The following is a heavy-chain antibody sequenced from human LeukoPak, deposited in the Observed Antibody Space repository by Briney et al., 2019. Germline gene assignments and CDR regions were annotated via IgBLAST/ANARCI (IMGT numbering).Heavy chain of an antibody. D-gene: IGHD6-13*01. Sequence: GGSLRLSCAVSGFTFSSFAMSWVRQTPGKGLEWVSGISGNGGTTYYADSVKGRFTMSRDNSKNTLYLQMNSLRDDDTAVYYCAKEVPLSPYSSLRGYFDYWGQGILVTVSS. V-gene: IGHV3-23*01. CDR1: GFTFSSFA. CDR2: ISGNGGTT. CDR3: AKEVPLSPYSSLRGYFDY. J-gene: IGHJ4*02.